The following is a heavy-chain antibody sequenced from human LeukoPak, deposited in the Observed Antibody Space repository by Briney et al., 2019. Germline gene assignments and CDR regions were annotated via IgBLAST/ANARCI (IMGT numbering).Heavy chain of an antibody. CDR1: GGSFSGYY. D-gene: IGHD6-19*01. CDR3: ARWTKQWLVRGNWFDP. J-gene: IGHJ5*02. CDR2: INHSGST. V-gene: IGHV4-34*01. Sequence: SETLSLTCAVYGGSFSGYYWSWIRQPPGKGLEWIGEINHSGSTNYNPSLKSRVTISVDTSKNQFSLKLSSVTAADTAVYYCARWTKQWLVRGNWFDPWGQGTLVTVSS.